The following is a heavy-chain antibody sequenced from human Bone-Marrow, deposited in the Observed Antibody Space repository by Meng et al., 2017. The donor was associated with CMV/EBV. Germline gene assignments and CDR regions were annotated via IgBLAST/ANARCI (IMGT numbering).Heavy chain of an antibody. CDR1: GGSFSGYY. CDR3: ARGLGTPAGRSFDY. CDR2: INHSGST. D-gene: IGHD1-14*01. J-gene: IGHJ4*02. V-gene: IGHV4-34*01. Sequence: SETLSLTCAVYGGSFSGYYWSWIRQPPGKGLEWIGGINHSGSTNYNPSLKSRVTISVDTSKNQFSLKLSSVTAADTAVYYCARGLGTPAGRSFDYWGQGTLVTVSS.